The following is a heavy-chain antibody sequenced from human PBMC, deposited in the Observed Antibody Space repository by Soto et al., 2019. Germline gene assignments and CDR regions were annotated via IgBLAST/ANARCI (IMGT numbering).Heavy chain of an antibody. CDR3: ARDPSRYAMGV. CDR1: GGSISSYY. J-gene: IGHJ6*02. CDR2: IYYSGSA. Sequence: QVQLQESGPGLVKPSETLSLTCTVSGGSISSYYWSWIRQPPGKGLEWIGYIYYSGSADYNPSLKSRVNISVDTSKNQFSLKLSSVTAADTAVYYCARDPSRYAMGVCGQGNTVTVSS. D-gene: IGHD6-25*01. V-gene: IGHV4-59*01.